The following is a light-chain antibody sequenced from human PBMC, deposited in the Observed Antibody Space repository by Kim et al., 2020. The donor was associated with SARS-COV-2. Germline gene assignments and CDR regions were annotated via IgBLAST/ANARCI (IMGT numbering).Light chain of an antibody. J-gene: IGKJ1*01. CDR3: QHYSAYPWT. CDR1: QSISNW. CDR2: KAS. V-gene: IGKV1-5*03. Sequence: IHMTQSPATLTAVVGDRVTITCRASQSISNWVAWYQQKPGKAPNLLIYKASILESGVPSRFSGSASGTDFTLTITSLQPDDFGTYYCQHYSAYPWTFGQGTKVDIK.